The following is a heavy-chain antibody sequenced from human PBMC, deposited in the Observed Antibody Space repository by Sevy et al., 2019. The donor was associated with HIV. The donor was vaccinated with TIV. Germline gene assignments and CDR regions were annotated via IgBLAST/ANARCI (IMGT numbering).Heavy chain of an antibody. D-gene: IGHD5-12*01. CDR3: ARQIRDGYNYWGDAFDI. Sequence: SETLSPTCTVSGGSISSSSYYWGWIRQPPGKGLEWIGSIYYSGSTYYNPSLKSRVTISVDTSKNQFSLKLSSVTAADTAVYYCARQIRDGYNYWGDAFDIWGQGTMVTVSS. CDR2: IYYSGST. V-gene: IGHV4-39*01. J-gene: IGHJ3*02. CDR1: GGSISSSSYY.